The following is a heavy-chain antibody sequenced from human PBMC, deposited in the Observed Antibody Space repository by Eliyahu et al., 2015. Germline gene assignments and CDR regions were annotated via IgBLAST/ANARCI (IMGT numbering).Heavy chain of an antibody. CDR1: GGSXSSGGYX. V-gene: IGHV4-31*03. CDR3: ARGDGIVVVTATRGAHGAFDI. Sequence: QVQLQESGPGLVKPSQTLSLTCTVSGGSXSSGGYXCXWIRQHPGKGLEWIGYIYYSGSTYYNPSLKSRVTISVDTSKNQFSLKLSSVTAADTAVYYCARGDGIVVVTATRGAHGAFDIWGQGTMVTVSS. J-gene: IGHJ3*02. CDR2: IYYSGST. D-gene: IGHD2-21*02.